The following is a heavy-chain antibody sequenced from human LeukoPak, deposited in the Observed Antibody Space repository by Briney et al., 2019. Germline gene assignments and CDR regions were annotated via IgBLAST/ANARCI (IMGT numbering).Heavy chain of an antibody. Sequence: GGSLRLSRAASGFTFSNHWMHWVRQAPGKGLMWVSRINRDGSRTDYADSVKGRFTISRDDSKNMVYLQMDSLRAEDTAVYYCAKDREYDDSCDYNGWGQGTLVTVSS. J-gene: IGHJ4*02. D-gene: IGHD3-22*01. CDR2: INRDGSRT. CDR1: GFTFSNHW. V-gene: IGHV3-74*01. CDR3: AKDREYDDSCDYNG.